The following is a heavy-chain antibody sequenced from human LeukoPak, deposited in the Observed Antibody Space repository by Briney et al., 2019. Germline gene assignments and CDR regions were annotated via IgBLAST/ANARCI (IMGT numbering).Heavy chain of an antibody. CDR2: ISSSSSYI. Sequence: GGSLRLSCAASGFTFSSYSMNWVRQAPGKGLEWVSSISSSSSYIYYADSVKGRFTISRDNAKNSLYLQMNSLRAEDTAVYYCASLGGSLRGGGYWGQGTLVTVSS. J-gene: IGHJ4*02. D-gene: IGHD1-26*01. CDR3: ASLGGSLRGGGY. V-gene: IGHV3-21*01. CDR1: GFTFSSYS.